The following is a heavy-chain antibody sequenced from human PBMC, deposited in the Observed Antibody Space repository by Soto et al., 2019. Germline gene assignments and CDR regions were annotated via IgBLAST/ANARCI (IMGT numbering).Heavy chain of an antibody. CDR3: AREDRYCSGGSCYSLDY. Sequence: GASVKVSCKASGGTFSSYAISWVRQAPGQGLEWMGGIIPIFGTANYAQKFQGRVTITADESTSTAYMELSSLRSEDTAVYYCAREDRYCSGGSCYSLDYWGQGTLVTVSS. CDR1: GGTFSSYA. V-gene: IGHV1-69*13. J-gene: IGHJ4*02. D-gene: IGHD2-15*01. CDR2: IIPIFGTA.